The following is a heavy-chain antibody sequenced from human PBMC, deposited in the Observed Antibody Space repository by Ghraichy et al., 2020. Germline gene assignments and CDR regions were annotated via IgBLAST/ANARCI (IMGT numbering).Heavy chain of an antibody. CDR1: GGSFSGYY. J-gene: IGHJ4*02. CDR3: ARGPIVVVPAATSPGLSYFDY. Sequence: GSLRLSCAVYGGSFSGYYWSWIRQPPGKGLEWIGEINHSGSTNYNPSLKSRVTISVDTSKNQFSLKLSSVTAADTAVYYCARGPIVVVPAATSPGLSYFDYWGQGTLVTVSS. CDR2: INHSGST. D-gene: IGHD2-2*01. V-gene: IGHV4-34*01.